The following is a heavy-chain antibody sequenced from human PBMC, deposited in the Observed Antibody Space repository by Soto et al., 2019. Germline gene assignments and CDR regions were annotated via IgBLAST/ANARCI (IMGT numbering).Heavy chain of an antibody. Sequence: ASVKVSCKASGGTFSSYAISWVRQAPGQGLEWMGGIIPIFGTANYAQKFQGRVTITADESTSTAYMELSSLRSEDTAVYYCAREALTFSWNPPRYYYYGMDVWGQGTTVTVSS. CDR3: AREALTFSWNPPRYYYYGMDV. J-gene: IGHJ6*02. D-gene: IGHD1-1*01. CDR1: GGTFSSYA. V-gene: IGHV1-69*13. CDR2: IIPIFGTA.